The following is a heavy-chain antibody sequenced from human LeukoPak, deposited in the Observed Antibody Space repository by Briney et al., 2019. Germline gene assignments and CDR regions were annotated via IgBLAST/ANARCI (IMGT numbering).Heavy chain of an antibody. CDR3: ARSNRADDY. J-gene: IGHJ4*02. CDR2: TNPGGSNT. D-gene: IGHD1-14*01. Sequence: PGGSLRLSCAASGFTFSSYAMSWVRQVPGKGLVWVSRTNPGGSNTAYADSVKGRFTISRDNARNTLYLQMDSLRAEDTAVYYCARSNRADDYWGQGTLVTVSS. CDR1: GFTFSSYA. V-gene: IGHV3-74*01.